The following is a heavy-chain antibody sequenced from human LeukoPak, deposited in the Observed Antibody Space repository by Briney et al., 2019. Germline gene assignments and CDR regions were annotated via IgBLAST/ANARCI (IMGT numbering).Heavy chain of an antibody. CDR3: TRHQYDAFEI. CDR2: IYGGGGT. J-gene: IGHJ3*02. CDR1: GITVGSYY. Sequence: GGSLRLSCAASGITVGSYYMSWVRQAPGKGLEWVSVIYGGGGTYYADSAKGRFAISRDNSKNTLYLQISSLRAEDTAIYYCTRHQYDAFEIWGQGTMVTVSS. V-gene: IGHV3-53*01. D-gene: IGHD4-11*01.